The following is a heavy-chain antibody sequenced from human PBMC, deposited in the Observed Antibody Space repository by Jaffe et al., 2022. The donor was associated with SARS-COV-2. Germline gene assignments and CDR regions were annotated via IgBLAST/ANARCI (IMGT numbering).Heavy chain of an antibody. CDR3: ARAYSSSWYRPDDAFDI. J-gene: IGHJ3*02. D-gene: IGHD6-13*01. Sequence: EVQLVESGGGVVRPGGSLRLSCAASGFTFDDYGMSWVRQAPGKGLEWVSGINWNGGSTGYADSVKGRFTISRDNAKNSLYLQMNSLRAEDTALYHCARAYSSSWYRPDDAFDIWGQGTMVTVSS. CDR2: INWNGGST. V-gene: IGHV3-20*01. CDR1: GFTFDDYG.